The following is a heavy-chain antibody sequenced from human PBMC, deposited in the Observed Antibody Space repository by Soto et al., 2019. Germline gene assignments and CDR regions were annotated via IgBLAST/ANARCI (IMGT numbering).Heavy chain of an antibody. D-gene: IGHD1-1*01. J-gene: IGHJ4*02. V-gene: IGHV3-30-3*01. CDR3: ARDPLDQYYFDY. Sequence: PGGSMRLSCTASGFPFSSYSMHWVRPATGKGLEWVAVISYDGSNKYYADSVKGRFTISRDNSKNTLYLQMNSLRAEDTAVYYCARDPLDQYYFDYWGQGTLVTVSS. CDR2: ISYDGSNK. CDR1: GFPFSSYS.